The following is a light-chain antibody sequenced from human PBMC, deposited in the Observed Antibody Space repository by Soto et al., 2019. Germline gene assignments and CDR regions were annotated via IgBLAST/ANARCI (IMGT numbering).Light chain of an antibody. Sequence: QSALTQPASVSGSPGQSITISCTGTSSDVGGYNYLSWYQQHPGKAPRVMIYEVSNRPSGVSNRFSGSKSGNTASLTISGLQAEDEADYFCSSYTPSGTPVFDGGTKLTVL. CDR1: SSDVGGYNY. CDR3: SSYTPSGTPV. V-gene: IGLV2-14*01. J-gene: IGLJ3*02. CDR2: EVS.